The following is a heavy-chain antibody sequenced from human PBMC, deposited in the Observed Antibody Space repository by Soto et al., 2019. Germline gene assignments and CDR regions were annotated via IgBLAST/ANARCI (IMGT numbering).Heavy chain of an antibody. V-gene: IGHV3-30-3*01. D-gene: IGHD5-12*01. CDR1: GFSFSSCA. Sequence: VGSLRLSCAASGFSFSSCAMHWVRQAPGKGLEWVAVISYDGSNKYYADSVKGRFTISRDNSKNTLYLQMNSLRAEDTAVYYCARGLSAGYNPYYYYGMDVWGQGTTVTVSS. CDR2: ISYDGSNK. CDR3: ARGLSAGYNPYYYYGMDV. J-gene: IGHJ6*02.